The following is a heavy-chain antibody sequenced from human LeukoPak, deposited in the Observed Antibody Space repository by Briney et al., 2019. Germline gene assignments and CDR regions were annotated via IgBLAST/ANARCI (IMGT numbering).Heavy chain of an antibody. CDR1: GPAISTEY. D-gene: IGHD6-6*01. Sequence: PSETLSLTCTVSGPAISTEYWSWVRQPPGKGLQWLGYIYYSGTTNYSPSLKSRVTMSVDTTKNQFSLKLTSVTAADTAVYYCARGPTSEYEPLTWYFDLWGRGTLVTVSS. CDR3: ARGPTSEYEPLTWYFDL. J-gene: IGHJ2*01. CDR2: IYYSGTT. V-gene: IGHV4-59*01.